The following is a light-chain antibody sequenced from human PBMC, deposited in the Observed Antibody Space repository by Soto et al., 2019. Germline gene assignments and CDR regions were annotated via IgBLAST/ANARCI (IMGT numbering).Light chain of an antibody. CDR2: TGS. Sequence: DIQMTQSPSSVSASVGDRVTITCRASQAIDSWLAWYQQKPGEAPKLLIFTGSLLHSGVPPRFSGSGSGTDFTLTISSLKPEDFATYYCQHTLSFHPTFGHGNKV. CDR3: QHTLSFHPT. J-gene: IGKJ1*01. V-gene: IGKV1-12*01. CDR1: QAIDSW.